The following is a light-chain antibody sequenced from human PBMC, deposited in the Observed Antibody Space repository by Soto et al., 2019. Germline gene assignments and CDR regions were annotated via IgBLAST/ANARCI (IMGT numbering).Light chain of an antibody. J-gene: IGKJ1*01. Sequence: DIHITQSQSSLSAAVGDRVTITSRANQSVNTYLHWYQQKAGKAHKLLIYKASSLESGVPSRFSGSGSETEFTLTISSLQPDDFATYCCQQYNRYSPFGQGTKVDIK. CDR1: QSVNTY. CDR2: KAS. V-gene: IGKV1-5*03. CDR3: QQYNRYSP.